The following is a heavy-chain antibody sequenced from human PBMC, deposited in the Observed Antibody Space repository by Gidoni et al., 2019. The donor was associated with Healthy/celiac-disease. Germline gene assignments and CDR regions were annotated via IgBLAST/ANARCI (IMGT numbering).Heavy chain of an antibody. V-gene: IGHV3-43*01. J-gene: IGHJ6*02. CDR3: AKDNGGRRATSRYYYGMDV. CDR2: ISWDGGST. Sequence: MHWVRQAPGKGLEWVSLISWDGGSTYYADSVKGRFTISRDNSKNSLYLQMNSLRTEDTALYYCAKDNGGRRATSRYYYGMDVWGQGTTVTVSS.